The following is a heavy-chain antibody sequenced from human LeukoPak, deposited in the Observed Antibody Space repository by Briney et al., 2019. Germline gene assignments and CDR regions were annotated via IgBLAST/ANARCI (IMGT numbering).Heavy chain of an antibody. J-gene: IGHJ5*02. CDR3: ARSVPNWFDP. Sequence: SETLSLTCTVSGGSISSYYWSWIRQPPGKGLEWIGSIYYSGSTYYNPSLKSRVTISVDTSKNQFSLKLSSVTAADTAVYYCARSVPNWFDPWGQGTLVTVSS. CDR1: GGSISSYY. V-gene: IGHV4-59*05. CDR2: IYYSGST. D-gene: IGHD6-6*01.